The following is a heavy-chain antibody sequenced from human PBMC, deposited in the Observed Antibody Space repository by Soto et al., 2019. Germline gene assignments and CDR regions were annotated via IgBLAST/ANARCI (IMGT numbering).Heavy chain of an antibody. Sequence: SETLSLTCTVSGGSISSSSYYWGWIRQPPGKGLEWIGSIYYSGSTYYNPSLKSRVTISVDTSKNQFSLKLSPVTAADTAVYYCARHELTLTPENMEYYYDSSGGLDYWGQGTLVTVSS. CDR3: ARHELTLTPENMEYYYDSSGGLDY. CDR1: GGSISSSSYY. D-gene: IGHD3-22*01. J-gene: IGHJ4*02. CDR2: IYYSGST. V-gene: IGHV4-39*01.